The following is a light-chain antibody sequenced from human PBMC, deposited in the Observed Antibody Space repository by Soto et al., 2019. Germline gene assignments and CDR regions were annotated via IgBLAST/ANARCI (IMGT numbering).Light chain of an antibody. J-gene: IGKJ1*01. CDR1: QSISSY. V-gene: IGKV1-39*01. CDR3: QQSYSTPPT. CDR2: AAS. Sequence: DIQMIQSQSALSASVGERVTISCRASQSISSYLNWYQQKPGKAPKLLIYAASSLQSGVPSRFSGSGSGTDITLTISSLQPEDFATYYCQQSYSTPPTFGQGTKVDI.